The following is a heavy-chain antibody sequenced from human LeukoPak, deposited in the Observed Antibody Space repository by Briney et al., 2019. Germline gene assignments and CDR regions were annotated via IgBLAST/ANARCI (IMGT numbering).Heavy chain of an antibody. Sequence: GGSLRLSCAASGFPFDEYAMHWIRQAPGKGLEWVSGSETKGYVDSVKGRFTISRDNSKNSLYLQMNSLRAEDTALYYCAKDRGGSSQLGDAFDVWGHGTMVTVSS. CDR3: AKDRGGSSQLGDAFDV. CDR2: SETK. CDR1: GFPFDEYA. D-gene: IGHD2-15*01. J-gene: IGHJ3*01. V-gene: IGHV3-9*01.